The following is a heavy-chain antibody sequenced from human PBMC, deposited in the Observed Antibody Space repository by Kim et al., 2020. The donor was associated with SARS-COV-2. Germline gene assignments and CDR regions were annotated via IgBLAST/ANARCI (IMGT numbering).Heavy chain of an antibody. CDR1: GGSISSYY. J-gene: IGHJ4*02. CDR2: IYYSGST. V-gene: IGHV4-59*13. D-gene: IGHD6-19*01. CDR3: ARKWGVSGWYRFDY. Sequence: SETLSLTCTVSGGSISSYYWSWIRQPPGKGLEWIGYIYYSGSTNYNPSLKSRVTISVDTSKNQFSLTLSSVTAADTAVYYCARKWGVSGWYRFDYWGQGTLVTVSS.